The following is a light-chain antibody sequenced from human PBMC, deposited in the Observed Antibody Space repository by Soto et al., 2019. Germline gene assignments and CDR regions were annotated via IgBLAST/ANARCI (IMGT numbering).Light chain of an antibody. CDR2: DVN. J-gene: IGLJ1*01. V-gene: IGLV2-14*01. CDR1: SSDVGGYNY. CDR3: SSYTSSHTCV. Sequence: QSALTQPASVSGSPGQSITISCTGTSSDVGGYNYVSWHQQHPGKAPKLMIFDVNNRPSGVSNLFSGSKSGNTASLTISGLQAEDEADYYCSSYTSSHTCVFGTGTKLTVL.